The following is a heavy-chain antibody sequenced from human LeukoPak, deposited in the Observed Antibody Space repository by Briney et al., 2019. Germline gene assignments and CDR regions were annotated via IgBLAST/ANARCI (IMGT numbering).Heavy chain of an antibody. CDR1: GGSFSGYY. V-gene: IGHV4-34*01. D-gene: IGHD3-9*01. Sequence: SETLSLTCAVYGGSFSGYYWSWIRQPPGKGLEWIGEINHSGSTNYNPSLKSRVTISVDASKNQFSLKLSSVTAADTAVYYCARGGRYFDWLSNYYYYYMDVWGKGTTVTISS. J-gene: IGHJ6*03. CDR2: INHSGST. CDR3: ARGGRYFDWLSNYYYYYMDV.